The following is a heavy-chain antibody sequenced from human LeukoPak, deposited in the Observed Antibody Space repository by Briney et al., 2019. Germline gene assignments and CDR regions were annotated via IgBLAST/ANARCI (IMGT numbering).Heavy chain of an antibody. D-gene: IGHD3-10*01. CDR3: AKSARLWFRELMDPEKLGPLDY. CDR1: GFTFNSYG. CDR2: ISYDGSNK. J-gene: IGHJ4*02. V-gene: IGHV3-30*18. Sequence: PGRSLRLSCAASGFTFNSYGMHWVRQAPGKGLEWVSVISYDGSNKYYADSVKGRFTISRDNSKNTLYLQMNSLRAEDTAVYYCAKSARLWFRELMDPEKLGPLDYWGQGTLVTVSS.